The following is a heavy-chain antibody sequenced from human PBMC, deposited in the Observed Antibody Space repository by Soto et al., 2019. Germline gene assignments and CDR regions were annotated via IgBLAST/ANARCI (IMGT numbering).Heavy chain of an antibody. Sequence: HPGGALRLSCADSGFTFGNYAMNWVRQAPGKGLEWISSISDPGTSTCYANSVKGRFSMSRDNSKNTLFLQMNRLRADDTAVYFCAKSLVTPSDAFDLWGRGTLVTVSS. V-gene: IGHV3-23*01. CDR2: ISDPGTST. CDR3: AKSLVTPSDAFDL. CDR1: GFTFGNYA. J-gene: IGHJ3*01. D-gene: IGHD2-21*01.